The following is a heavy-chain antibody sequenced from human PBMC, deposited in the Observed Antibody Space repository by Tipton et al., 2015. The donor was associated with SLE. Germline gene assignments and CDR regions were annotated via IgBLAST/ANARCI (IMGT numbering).Heavy chain of an antibody. CDR1: GFTFSSYA. Sequence: SLRLSCAASGFTFSSYAMRWVRQAPGKGLEWVAVISYDGSNKYYADSVKGRFTISRDNSKNTLYLQMNSLRAEDTAVYYCARGMITMVRGVIPDNFQHWGQGTLVTVSS. CDR2: ISYDGSNK. CDR3: ARGMITMVRGVIPDNFQH. J-gene: IGHJ1*01. D-gene: IGHD3-10*01. V-gene: IGHV3-30*04.